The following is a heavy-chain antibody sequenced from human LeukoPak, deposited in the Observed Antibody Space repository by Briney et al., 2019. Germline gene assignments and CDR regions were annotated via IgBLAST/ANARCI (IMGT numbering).Heavy chain of an antibody. V-gene: IGHV4-34*01. CDR2: INHSGST. CDR1: GGSFSGYY. D-gene: IGHD3-22*01. CDR3: ARGEDDSSGYYYYFDY. J-gene: IGHJ4*02. Sequence: PSETLSLTCAVYGGSFSGYYWSWIRQPPGKGLEWIGEINHSGSTNYNPSLKSRVTISVDTSKNQFSLKLSSVTAADTAVYYCARGEDDSSGYYYYFDYWGQGTLVTASS.